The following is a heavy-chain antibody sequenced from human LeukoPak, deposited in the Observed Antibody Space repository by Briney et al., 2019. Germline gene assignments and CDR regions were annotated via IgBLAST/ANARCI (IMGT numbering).Heavy chain of an antibody. J-gene: IGHJ3*02. Sequence: PGGSLRLSCAASGFTFSTYSMNWVRQAPGKGLEWISYISDSSSFKYYADSVKGRFIISRDNAKNSLYLQMDSLRAEDTAVFYCARPSGTYLRSDAFDIWGQGTTVTVS. CDR2: ISDSSSFK. V-gene: IGHV3-48*01. CDR3: ARPSGTYLRSDAFDI. D-gene: IGHD1-26*01. CDR1: GFTFSTYS.